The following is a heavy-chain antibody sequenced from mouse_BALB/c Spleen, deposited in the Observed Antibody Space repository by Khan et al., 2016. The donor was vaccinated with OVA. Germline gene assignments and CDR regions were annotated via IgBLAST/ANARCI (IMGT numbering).Heavy chain of an antibody. J-gene: IGHJ2*01. CDR2: ISYSGNT. CDR1: GYSIASDYA. V-gene: IGHV3-2*02. Sequence: EVQLVESGPGLVKPSQSLSLTCTVTGYSIASDYAWNWIRQFPGNKLEWMGFISYSGNTNYNPSPKSRISITRDTSKNQFLLQLNSVTAEDTDTYDCARFYGGDFDYWGQGTTLTVSS. D-gene: IGHD1-1*01. CDR3: ARFYGGDFDY.